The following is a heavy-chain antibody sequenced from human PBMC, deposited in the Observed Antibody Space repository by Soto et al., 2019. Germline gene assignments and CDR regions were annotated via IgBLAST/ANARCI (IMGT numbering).Heavy chain of an antibody. Sequence: GESLKISCKGSGYSFTSYWIGWVRQMPGKGLEWMGIIYPGDSDTRYSPSFQGQVTISAEKSISTAYLQWSSLKASDTAMYYCARHLREYCSGGSCWGYYGMDVWGQGTTVTVSS. CDR3: ARHLREYCSGGSCWGYYGMDV. D-gene: IGHD2-15*01. CDR1: GYSFTSYW. J-gene: IGHJ6*02. V-gene: IGHV5-51*01. CDR2: IYPGDSDT.